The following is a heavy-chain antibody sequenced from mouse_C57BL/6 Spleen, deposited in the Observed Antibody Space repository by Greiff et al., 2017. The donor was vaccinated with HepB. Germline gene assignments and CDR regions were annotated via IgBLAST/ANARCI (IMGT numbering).Heavy chain of an antibody. V-gene: IGHV1-82*01. J-gene: IGHJ2*01. CDR3: ARGDGSSRFDY. CDR1: GYAFSSSW. D-gene: IGHD1-1*01. Sequence: QVQLQQSGPELVKPGASVKISCKASGYAFSSSWMNWVKQRPGKGLEWIGRIYPGDGDTNYNGKFKGKATLTAAKSSSTAYMQLSSLTSEDSAVYFCARGDGSSRFDYWGQGTTLTVSS. CDR2: IYPGDGDT.